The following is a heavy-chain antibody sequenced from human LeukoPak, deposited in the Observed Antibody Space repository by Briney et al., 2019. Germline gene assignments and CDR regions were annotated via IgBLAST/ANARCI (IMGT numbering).Heavy chain of an antibody. D-gene: IGHD4-11*01. CDR1: GFTFSSYS. J-gene: IGHJ4*02. Sequence: NPGGSLRLSCSASGFTFSSYSMNWVRQAPGKGLEWVSSISSSSSYIYYADSGRGRFTISRDNAKNSLYLQMNSLRAEDTAVYYCARGMTSDYWGQGTLVTVSS. CDR2: ISSSSSYI. CDR3: ARGMTSDY. V-gene: IGHV3-21*01.